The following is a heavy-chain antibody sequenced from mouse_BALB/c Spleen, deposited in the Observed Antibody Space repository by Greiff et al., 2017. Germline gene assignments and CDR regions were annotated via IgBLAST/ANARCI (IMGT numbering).Heavy chain of an antibody. CDR3: TREGETGFAY. V-gene: IGHV5-6-4*01. J-gene: IGHJ3*01. CDR2: ISSGGSYT. Sequence: EVQLVESGGGLVKPGGSLKLSCAASGFTFSSYTMSWVRQTPEKRLEWVATISSGGSYTYYPDSVKGRFTISRDNAKNTLYLQMSSLKSEDTAMYYCTREGETGFAYWGQGTLVTVSA. CDR1: GFTFSSYT. D-gene: IGHD4-1*01.